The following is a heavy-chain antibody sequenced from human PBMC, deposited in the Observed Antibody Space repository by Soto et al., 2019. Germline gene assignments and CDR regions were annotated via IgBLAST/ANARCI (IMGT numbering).Heavy chain of an antibody. CDR2: INHSGST. CDR3: ASSGSSLVAGDYYYYGMDV. V-gene: IGHV4-34*01. D-gene: IGHD6-19*01. Sequence: PSETLSLTCAVCGGSFSGYYWSWIRQPPGKGLEWIGEINHSGSTNYNPSLKSRVTISVDTSKNQFSLKLSSVTAADTAVYYCASSGSSLVAGDYYYYGMDVWGQGTTVTVSS. CDR1: GGSFSGYY. J-gene: IGHJ6*02.